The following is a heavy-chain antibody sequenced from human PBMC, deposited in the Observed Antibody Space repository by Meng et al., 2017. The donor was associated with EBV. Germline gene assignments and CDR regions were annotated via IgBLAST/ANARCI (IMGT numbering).Heavy chain of an antibody. Sequence: QVHRQESGPGLLQPSETLSRTCTVSGASVSGGTYHWSWIRHPPGKELEWIGYIYDGGTTIYNPSLKSRVTILVDASKNQFSLKLSSVTTADTAVYYCAKSRSSTPGVVDYWGQGTLVTVSS. V-gene: IGHV4-61*01. J-gene: IGHJ4*02. CDR1: GASVSGGTYH. D-gene: IGHD3-10*01. CDR3: AKSRSSTPGVVDY. CDR2: IYDGGTT.